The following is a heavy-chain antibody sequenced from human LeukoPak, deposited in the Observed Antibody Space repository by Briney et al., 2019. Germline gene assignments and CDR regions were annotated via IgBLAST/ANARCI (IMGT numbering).Heavy chain of an antibody. Sequence: SSETLSLTCAVYGGSFSGYYWSWIRQPPGKGLEWIGEINHSGSTNYNPSHKSRVTISVDTSKNQFSLKLSSVTAADTAVYYCARGVRIAAAGKRGWFDPWGQGTLVTVSS. V-gene: IGHV4-34*01. CDR3: ARGVRIAAAGKRGWFDP. J-gene: IGHJ5*02. D-gene: IGHD6-13*01. CDR2: INHSGST. CDR1: GGSFSGYY.